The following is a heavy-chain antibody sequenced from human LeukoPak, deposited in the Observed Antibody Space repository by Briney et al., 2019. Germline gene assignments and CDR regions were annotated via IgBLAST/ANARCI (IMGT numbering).Heavy chain of an antibody. CDR2: INTSGST. Sequence: SETLSLTCTVSGGSISSYYWSWIRQPAGKGLEWIGRINTSGSTNYIPSLKSRITMSVDTSKNQFSLKLSSVTAADTAVYYCARDLYYDSSGYWVDYWGQGTLVTVSS. CDR1: GGSISSYY. J-gene: IGHJ4*02. V-gene: IGHV4-4*07. D-gene: IGHD3-22*01. CDR3: ARDLYYDSSGYWVDY.